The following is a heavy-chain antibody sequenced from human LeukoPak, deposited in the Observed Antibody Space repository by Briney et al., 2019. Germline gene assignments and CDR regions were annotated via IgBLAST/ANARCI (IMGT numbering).Heavy chain of an antibody. J-gene: IGHJ4*02. CDR1: GYTLTELS. D-gene: IGHD3-10*01. Sequence: EASVKVSCKVSGYTLTELSMHWVRQAPGKGLEWMGGFDPEDGETIYAQKFQGRVTMTEDTSTDTAYMELSSLRSEDTAVYYCATDSWGFGEYYFDYWGQGTLVTVSS. CDR3: ATDSWGFGEYYFDY. V-gene: IGHV1-24*01. CDR2: FDPEDGET.